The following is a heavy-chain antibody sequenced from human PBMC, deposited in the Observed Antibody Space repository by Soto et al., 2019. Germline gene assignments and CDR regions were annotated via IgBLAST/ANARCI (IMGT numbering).Heavy chain of an antibody. V-gene: IGHV4-59*08. CDR3: ARHPTVTVHYFGY. CDR1: GGNSVSYY. Sequence: TNTVAGGNSVSYYWSWIRQPTGKGLEWIGYIYYSGSTNYNPSLKSRVTISVDTSKNQFSLKLSSVTAADTAVYYCARHPTVTVHYFGYWGQGTLVTGSS. CDR2: IYYSGST. D-gene: IGHD4-17*01. J-gene: IGHJ4*02.